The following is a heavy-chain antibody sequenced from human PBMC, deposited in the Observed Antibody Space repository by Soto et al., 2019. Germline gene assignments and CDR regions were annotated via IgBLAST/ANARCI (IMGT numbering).Heavy chain of an antibody. CDR3: ARGRCSGGSCYYHYYYGMDV. CDR2: INHSGST. Sequence: QVQLQQWGAGLLKPSETLSLTCAVYGGSFSGYYWSWIRQPPGKGLEWIGEINHSGSTNYNPSLKTRFTMPVATSKNHFSRKLGSVTGADLAVYYCARGRCSGGSCYYHYYYGMDVWGQGTTDTVSS. D-gene: IGHD2-15*01. V-gene: IGHV4-34*01. CDR1: GGSFSGYY. J-gene: IGHJ6*02.